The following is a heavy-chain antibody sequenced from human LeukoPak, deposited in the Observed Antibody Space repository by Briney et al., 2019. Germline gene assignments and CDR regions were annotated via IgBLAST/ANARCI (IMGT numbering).Heavy chain of an antibody. CDR1: GGSISSGGYY. J-gene: IGHJ4*02. V-gene: IGHV4-31*03. Sequence: SQTLSLTCTVSGGSISSGGYYWSWIRQHPGKGLEWIGYIYYSGSTYYNPSLKSRVTISVVTSKNQFSLKLSSVTATDTAVYYCARGRFDSSGYASLFDYWGQGTLVTVSS. D-gene: IGHD3-22*01. CDR3: ARGRFDSSGYASLFDY. CDR2: IYYSGST.